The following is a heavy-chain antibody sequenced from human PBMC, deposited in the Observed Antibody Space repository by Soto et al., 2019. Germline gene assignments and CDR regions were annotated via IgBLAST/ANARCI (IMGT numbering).Heavy chain of an antibody. J-gene: IGHJ4*02. Sequence: GESLKISCKGSGYSFTSYWIGWVRQMPGKGLEWMGTIYPGDSDTRYSPSFQGQVTISADKSISTAYLQWSSLKASDTAMYYCARHALFTLLGVVIDSPFDYWGQGTLVTVS. D-gene: IGHD3-3*01. CDR1: GYSFTSYW. CDR2: IYPGDSDT. CDR3: ARHALFTLLGVVIDSPFDY. V-gene: IGHV5-51*01.